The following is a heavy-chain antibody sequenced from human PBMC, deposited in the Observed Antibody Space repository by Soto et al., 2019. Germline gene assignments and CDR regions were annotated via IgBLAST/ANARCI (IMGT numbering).Heavy chain of an antibody. CDR2: ISAHNGNT. CDR3: ARGRYGDY. D-gene: IGHD1-1*01. CDR1: GYAFTTYG. V-gene: IGHV1-18*01. J-gene: IGHJ4*02. Sequence: QVHLVQSGAEVKKPGASVKVSCKGSGYAFTTYGITWVRQAPGQGLEWMGWISAHNGNTNYAQKLQGRVTVTRETSTRTAYMELRSLRSVDTAVYYCARGRYGDYWGQGALVTVSS.